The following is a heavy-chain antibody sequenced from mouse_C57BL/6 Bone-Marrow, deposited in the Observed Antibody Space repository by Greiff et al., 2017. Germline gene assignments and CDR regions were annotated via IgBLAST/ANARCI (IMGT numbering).Heavy chain of an antibody. D-gene: IGHD2-1*01. J-gene: IGHJ2*01. CDR1: GYAFSSYW. CDR3: ARRYGNFYYFDY. Sequence: QVQLQQSGAELVKPGASVKISCKASGYAFSSYWMNWVKQRPGKGLEWIGQIYPGDGDTNYNGKFKGKATLTADKSSSSAYMQLSSLTSEDSAVYFCARRYGNFYYFDYWGQGTTLTVSS. CDR2: IYPGDGDT. V-gene: IGHV1-80*01.